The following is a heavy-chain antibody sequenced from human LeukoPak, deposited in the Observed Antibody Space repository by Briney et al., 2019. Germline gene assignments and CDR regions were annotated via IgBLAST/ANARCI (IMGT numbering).Heavy chain of an antibody. J-gene: IGHJ4*02. CDR2: INHSGST. D-gene: IGHD6-19*01. V-gene: IGHV4-34*01. CDR1: GGSFSGYY. Sequence: PSETLSLTCAVYGGSFSGYYWSWIRQPPGKGLEWIGEINHSGSTNYNPSLKSRVTISVDTSKNQFSLKLSSVTAADTAVYYCARVLYSSGGTVDYWGQGTLVTVSS. CDR3: ARVLYSSGGTVDY.